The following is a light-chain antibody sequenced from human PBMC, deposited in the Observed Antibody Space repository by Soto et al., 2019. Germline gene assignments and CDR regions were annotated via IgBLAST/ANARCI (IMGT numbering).Light chain of an antibody. CDR3: ISYAGSKNFV. CDR2: EVS. V-gene: IGLV2-8*01. J-gene: IGLJ1*01. CDR1: SSDVGGYHY. Sequence: QSALTQPPSASGSPGQSVTISCTGTSSDVGGYHYVSWYQQHPGKAPKLMIYEVSKRPSGVPDRFSGSKSGNTASLTVSGHQAEDEAAYYCISYAGSKNFVFGTVTNVTVL.